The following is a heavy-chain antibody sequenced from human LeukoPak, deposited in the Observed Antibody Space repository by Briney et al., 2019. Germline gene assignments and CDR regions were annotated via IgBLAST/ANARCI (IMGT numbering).Heavy chain of an antibody. CDR2: IYYSEST. CDR1: GRSISISSYY. CDR3: ARSPPKCQYSSGWYCYYYYMDV. Sequence: WETLSLTCTLSGRSISISSYYWAWIRQPPGKGLEWFGRIYYSESTYYNPSLKSRVTISVDTSKNQFSLQLSSVTAADTAVYYCARSPPKCQYSSGWYCYYYYMDVWGKGTTVTISS. J-gene: IGHJ6*03. V-gene: IGHV4-39*01. D-gene: IGHD6-19*01.